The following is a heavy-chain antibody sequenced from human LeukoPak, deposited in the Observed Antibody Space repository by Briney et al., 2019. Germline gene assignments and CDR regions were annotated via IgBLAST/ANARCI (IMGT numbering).Heavy chain of an antibody. Sequence: GGSLRLSCAASGFTFSDYYMSWIRQPPGKGLEWFAYINSSGSTIYYAYFVKGRFTISRDNAKNSLYLQMNSLRAEDTAVYYCARDGFRHYSSSWYSKWFDPWDQGTLVTVSS. CDR1: GFTFSDYY. V-gene: IGHV3-11*01. CDR3: ARDGFRHYSSSWYSKWFDP. D-gene: IGHD6-13*01. J-gene: IGHJ5*02. CDR2: INSSGSTI.